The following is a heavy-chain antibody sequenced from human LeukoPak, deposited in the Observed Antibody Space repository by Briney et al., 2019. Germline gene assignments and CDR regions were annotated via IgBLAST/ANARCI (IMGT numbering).Heavy chain of an antibody. CDR2: FYYSGST. V-gene: IGHV4-59*01. Sequence: PXETLSLTCTVSGGSISSYYWSWIRQPPGKGLQWIGYFYYSGSTNYNPSLKSRVTISVDTSNNQFSLKLSSVTAADTAVYYCARHFTVVAAASFDPWGQGTLVTVSS. CDR3: ARHFTVVAAASFDP. D-gene: IGHD6-13*01. J-gene: IGHJ5*02. CDR1: GGSISSYY.